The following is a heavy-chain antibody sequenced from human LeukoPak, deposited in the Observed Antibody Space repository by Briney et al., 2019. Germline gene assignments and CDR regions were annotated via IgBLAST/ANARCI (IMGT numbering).Heavy chain of an antibody. J-gene: IGHJ6*03. CDR3: ARDLEWLLKGDYMDV. D-gene: IGHD3-3*01. CDR2: ISAYNGNT. CDR1: GYTFTSYG. Sequence: ASVKVSCKASGYTFTSYGISWVRQAPGQGLEWMGWISAYNGNTNYAQKLQGRVTMTTDTSTSTAYMELRSLRSDDTAVYYCARDLEWLLKGDYMDVWGKGTTVTVSS. V-gene: IGHV1-18*01.